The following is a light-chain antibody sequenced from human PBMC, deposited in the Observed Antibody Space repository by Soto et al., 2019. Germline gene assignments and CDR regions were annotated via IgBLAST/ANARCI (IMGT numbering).Light chain of an antibody. V-gene: IGKV1-5*01. CDR3: QQYNSYPCT. Sequence: DIQMTQSPSTLSASVGDRVTITCRASQSFSGWLAWYQQKPGKAPKLLIYGASNLESGVPSRFSGGGSGTEFTLTISSLEPDDVATYYCQQYNSYPCTFGQGTKVEIK. CDR2: GAS. CDR1: QSFSGW. J-gene: IGKJ1*01.